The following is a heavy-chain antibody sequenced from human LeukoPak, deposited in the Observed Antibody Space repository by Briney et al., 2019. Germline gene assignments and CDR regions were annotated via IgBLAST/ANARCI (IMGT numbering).Heavy chain of an antibody. CDR1: GYTLTELS. CDR2: FDPEDGET. V-gene: IGHV1-24*01. Sequence: ASVKVSCKVSGYTLTELSMHWGRQAPGKGLEWMGGFDPEDGETICAQKFQGRVSMTEDTSTDTAYMELSSLRSEDTAVYYCATVSRKSSWPDYWGRGTLVTVSS. CDR3: ATVSRKSSWPDY. J-gene: IGHJ4*02. D-gene: IGHD6-13*01.